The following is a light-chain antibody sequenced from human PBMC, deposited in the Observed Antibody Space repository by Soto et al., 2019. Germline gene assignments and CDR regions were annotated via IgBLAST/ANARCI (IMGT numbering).Light chain of an antibody. Sequence: DIQITQSPSTLSASVGDRVTITCRASQSISSWLAWYQQKPGKAPKLLIYDASSLESGVPSRFSGSGSGTEFTLTISRLQPDDFATYYCQKYNSYFYLFGGGTTV. CDR2: DAS. CDR1: QSISSW. J-gene: IGKJ4*01. CDR3: QKYNSYFYL. V-gene: IGKV1-5*01.